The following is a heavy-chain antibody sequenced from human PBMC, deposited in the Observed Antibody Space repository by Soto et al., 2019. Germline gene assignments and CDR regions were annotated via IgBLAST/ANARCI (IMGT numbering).Heavy chain of an antibody. D-gene: IGHD6-13*01. CDR2: IHTTENT. J-gene: IGHJ4*02. Sequence: QVHLQESGPGLVKPSETLSLTCTVSGGSISSYYWSWLRQPAGKGLEWIGRIHTTENTNYNPSLKSRVTMSVDTSNNQCSLRLSSLTAADTAVYYCARALSSAAGLYFDYWGQGTLVTVSS. V-gene: IGHV4-4*07. CDR3: ARALSSAAGLYFDY. CDR1: GGSISSYY.